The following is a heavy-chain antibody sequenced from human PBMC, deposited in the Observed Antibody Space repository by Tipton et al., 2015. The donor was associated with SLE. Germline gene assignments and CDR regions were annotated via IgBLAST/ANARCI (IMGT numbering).Heavy chain of an antibody. J-gene: IGHJ4*02. V-gene: IGHV4-59*07. D-gene: IGHD4-17*01. CDR1: GGSISSYY. CDR2: MYSGGSA. CDR3: ARRPHYRDDYFDY. Sequence: TLSLTCTVSGGSISSYYWSWIRQPPGKGLEWIASMYSGGSANYNPSLKSRVTISVDTSKNQFSLRLTSVTAADTAMYYCARRPHYRDDYFDYWGQGTLVTVSS.